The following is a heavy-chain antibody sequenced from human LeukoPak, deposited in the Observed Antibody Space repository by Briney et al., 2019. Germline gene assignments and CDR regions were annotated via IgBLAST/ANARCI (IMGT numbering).Heavy chain of an antibody. CDR2: INSDGSST. CDR3: AREAFTSFDY. V-gene: IGHV3-74*01. Sequence: GGSLRLSCAASGFTLSPYWMHWVRQAPGKGLVWVSRINSDGSSTNYADSVKGRLTISRDNAKNTLYLQMNSLRVEDTAVYYCAREAFTSFDYWGQGTLVTVSS. CDR1: GFTLSPYW. J-gene: IGHJ4*02.